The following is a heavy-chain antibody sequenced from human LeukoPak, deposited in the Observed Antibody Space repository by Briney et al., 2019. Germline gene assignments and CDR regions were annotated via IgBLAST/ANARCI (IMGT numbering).Heavy chain of an antibody. V-gene: IGHV3-53*05. CDR2: LYSDGGT. Sequence: GGSLRLSCAAFGLTVSGNYMSWVRQAPGKGLEWVSVLYSDGGTYYADSVKGRFSISRDTSKNTVYLQMNSLRAEDTAVYYCARAAAVTGAFRDNWFDPWGQGTLVTVSS. J-gene: IGHJ5*02. CDR1: GLTVSGNY. CDR3: ARAAAVTGAFRDNWFDP. D-gene: IGHD6-19*01.